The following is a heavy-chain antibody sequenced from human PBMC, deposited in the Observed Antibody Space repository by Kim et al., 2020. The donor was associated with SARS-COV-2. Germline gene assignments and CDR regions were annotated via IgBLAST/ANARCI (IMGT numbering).Heavy chain of an antibody. J-gene: IGHJ4*02. Sequence: GGSLRLSCAASGFTFSSYAMHWVRQAPGKGLEWVAVISYDGSNKYCADSVKGRFTISRDNSKNTLYLQMNSLRAEDTAVYYCARARSGSYLSDFDYWGQGTLVTVSS. CDR2: ISYDGSNK. V-gene: IGHV3-30-3*01. D-gene: IGHD3-10*01. CDR1: GFTFSSYA. CDR3: ARARSGSYLSDFDY.